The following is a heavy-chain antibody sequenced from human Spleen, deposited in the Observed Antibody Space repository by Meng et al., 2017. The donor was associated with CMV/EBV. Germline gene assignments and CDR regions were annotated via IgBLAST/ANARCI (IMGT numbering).Heavy chain of an antibody. CDR3: ARAGKKGDFWSTLPDGFDI. J-gene: IGHJ3*02. V-gene: IGHV4-59*01. CDR1: GGSISNYY. CDR2: IYYIGST. D-gene: IGHD3-3*01. Sequence: GSLRLSCTVSGGSISNYYWNWIRQPPGKGLEWIGYIYYIGSTNYNPSLQSRVTISVDRSKNQFSLKLSSVTAADTAVYYCARAGKKGDFWSTLPDGFDIWGQGTMVTVSS.